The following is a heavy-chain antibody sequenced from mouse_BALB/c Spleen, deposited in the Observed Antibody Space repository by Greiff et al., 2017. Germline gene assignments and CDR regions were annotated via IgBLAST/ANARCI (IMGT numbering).Heavy chain of an antibody. CDR2: IWGDGST. CDR3: ARIYYYGSSPFYYAMDY. Sequence: QLKESGPGLVAPSQSLSITCTVSGFSLTGYGVNWVRQPPGKGLEWLGMIWGDGSTDYNSALKSRLSISKDNSKSQVFLKMNSLQTDDTARYYCARIYYYGSSPFYYAMDYWGQGTSVTVSS. V-gene: IGHV2-6-7*01. D-gene: IGHD1-1*01. J-gene: IGHJ4*01. CDR1: GFSLTGYG.